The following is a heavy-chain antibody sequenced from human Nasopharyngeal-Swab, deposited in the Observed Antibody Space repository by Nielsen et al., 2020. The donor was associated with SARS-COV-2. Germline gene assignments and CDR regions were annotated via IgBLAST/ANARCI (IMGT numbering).Heavy chain of an antibody. V-gene: IGHV3-21*01. CDR1: GFTFSSYS. Sequence: GESLKISCAASGFTFSSYSMNWVRQAPGKGLEWVSSISSSSSYIYYADSVKGRFTISRDNAKNSLYLQMNSLRAEDTAVYYCAREQSSGWSFDYWGQGTLVTVSS. D-gene: IGHD6-19*01. CDR3: AREQSSGWSFDY. J-gene: IGHJ4*02. CDR2: ISSSSSYI.